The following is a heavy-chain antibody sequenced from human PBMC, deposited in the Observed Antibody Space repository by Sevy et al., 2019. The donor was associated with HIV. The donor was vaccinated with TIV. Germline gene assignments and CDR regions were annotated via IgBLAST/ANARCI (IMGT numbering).Heavy chain of an antibody. Sequence: GGSLRLSCVASGFTFSSYAMSWVRQAPGKGLEWVSAISGSGGSTYYADSLKGRFTISSDNSKNTLDLQMTSLRAEDTAVYYCAKGRGSSGYYYFDYWGQGTLVTVSS. CDR2: ISGSGGST. J-gene: IGHJ4*02. CDR1: GFTFSSYA. CDR3: AKGRGSSGYYYFDY. D-gene: IGHD6-19*01. V-gene: IGHV3-23*01.